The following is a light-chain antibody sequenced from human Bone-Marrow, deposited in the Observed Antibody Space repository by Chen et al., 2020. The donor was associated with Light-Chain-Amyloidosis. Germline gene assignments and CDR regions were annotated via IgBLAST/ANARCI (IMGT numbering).Light chain of an antibody. J-gene: IGKJ4*01. CDR2: GSS. V-gene: IGKV3-20*01. CDR3: QQYGTTPLT. Sequence: EIVLTQSPGTLSLSPGEGANLSCRASQTISSTYLTWYQQKFGQAPRLLIYGSSSRATGIPDRFTGSGSETDFTLTINRLEPEDVAMYYCQQYGTTPLTFGGGTKVEIK. CDR1: QTISSTY.